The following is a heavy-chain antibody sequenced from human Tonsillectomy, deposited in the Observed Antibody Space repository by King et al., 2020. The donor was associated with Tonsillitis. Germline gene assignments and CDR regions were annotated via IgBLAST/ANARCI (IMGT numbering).Heavy chain of an antibody. CDR2: IDWDDDK. CDR3: ARGQGGSYFDY. Sequence: TLKESGPALVKPTQTLTLTCTFSGFSLSTGGMCVSWIRQPPGKALEWLAFIDWDDDKYYSTSLRTRLTISKGTSKNQVVLTMTNMDPVDTATYYCARGQGGSYFDYWGQGTLVTVSS. J-gene: IGHJ4*02. D-gene: IGHD2-15*01. CDR1: GFSLSTGGMC. V-gene: IGHV2-70*01.